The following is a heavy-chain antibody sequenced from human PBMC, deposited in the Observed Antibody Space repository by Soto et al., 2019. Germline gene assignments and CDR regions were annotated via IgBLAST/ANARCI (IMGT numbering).Heavy chain of an antibody. CDR2: FIPIVDLT. V-gene: IGHV1-69*02. D-gene: IGHD2-2*01. J-gene: IGHJ4*02. Sequence: QVQLVQSGAEVRKPGSSVKVSCKASGDTFNSYTFSWVRQAPGQGLEWMGRFIPIVDLTNYAQSLQGRATITADKSTSTVYMELYSLRSDDTAMYHCAVHRVHQSTSWIHFWGQGTLVTVSS. CDR3: AVHRVHQSTSWIHF. CDR1: GDTFNSYT.